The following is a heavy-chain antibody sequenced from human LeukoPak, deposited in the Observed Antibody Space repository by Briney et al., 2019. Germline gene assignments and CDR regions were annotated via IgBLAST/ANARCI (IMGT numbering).Heavy chain of an antibody. J-gene: IGHJ4*02. D-gene: IGHD6-19*01. CDR3: ARFSLGTAVAGHDY. CDR1: GGSISSGSHY. Sequence: SQTLSLTCTVSGGSISSGSHYWSWIRQPAGKGLGWIGRIYTSGNTNYNPSLKSRVTISVDTSKNQFSLKLSSVTAADTAVYYCARFSLGTAVAGHDYWGQGTLVTVSS. CDR2: IYTSGNT. V-gene: IGHV4-61*02.